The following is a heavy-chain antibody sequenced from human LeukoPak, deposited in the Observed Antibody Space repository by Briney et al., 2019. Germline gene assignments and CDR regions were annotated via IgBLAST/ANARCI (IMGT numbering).Heavy chain of an antibody. D-gene: IGHD3-10*01. Sequence: GGSLRLSCAASGFTFSSYGMHWVRQAPGKGLEWVAFIRYDGSNKYYADSVKGRFTISRDNSKNTLYLQMNSLRAEDTAVYYCARGSPFGELFQYYFDYWGQGTLVTVSS. V-gene: IGHV3-30*02. CDR3: ARGSPFGELFQYYFDY. CDR1: GFTFSSYG. CDR2: IRYDGSNK. J-gene: IGHJ4*02.